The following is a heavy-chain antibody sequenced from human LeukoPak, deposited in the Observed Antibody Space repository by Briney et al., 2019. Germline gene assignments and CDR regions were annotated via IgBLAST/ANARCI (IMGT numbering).Heavy chain of an antibody. CDR2: ISSSSSLI. Sequence: GGSLRLSCAASGFIFSDYAMNWVRQAPGKGLEWVSYISSSSSLIFYADSVKGRFTISRDNAKNSLYLQMSSLRAEDTAVYYCARADPIYDFWSGGDYWGQGTLLAVSS. V-gene: IGHV3-48*01. CDR3: ARADPIYDFWSGGDY. CDR1: GFIFSDYA. D-gene: IGHD3-3*01. J-gene: IGHJ4*02.